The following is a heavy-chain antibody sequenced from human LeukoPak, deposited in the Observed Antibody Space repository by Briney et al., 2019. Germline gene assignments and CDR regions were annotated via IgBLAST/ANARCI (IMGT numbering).Heavy chain of an antibody. CDR2: INTNTGNP. Sequence: ASVKVSCKASGGTFSSYAISWVRQAPGQGLEWMGWINTNTGNPTYAQGFTGRFVFSLDTSVSTAYLQISSLKAEDTAVYYCAREDYYGSGSYVDAFDIWGQGTMVTVSS. CDR1: GGTFSSYA. J-gene: IGHJ3*02. V-gene: IGHV7-4-1*02. CDR3: AREDYYGSGSYVDAFDI. D-gene: IGHD3-10*01.